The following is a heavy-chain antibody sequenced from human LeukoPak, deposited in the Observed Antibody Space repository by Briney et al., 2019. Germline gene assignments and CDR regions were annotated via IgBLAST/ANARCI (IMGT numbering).Heavy chain of an antibody. D-gene: IGHD1-1*01. J-gene: IGHJ4*02. CDR1: GGSISSGSYY. Sequence: PSQTLSLTCTVSGGSISSGSYYWSWIRQPAGKGLEWIGRIYTSGSTNYSPSLKSRVTISVDTSKNQFSLKLNSVIATDTAVYYCASEGTTFSSFDYWGQGTLVTVSS. V-gene: IGHV4-61*02. CDR2: IYTSGST. CDR3: ASEGTTFSSFDY.